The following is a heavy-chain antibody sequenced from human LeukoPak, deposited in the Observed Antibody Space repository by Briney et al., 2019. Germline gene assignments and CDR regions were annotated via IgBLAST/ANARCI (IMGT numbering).Heavy chain of an antibody. CDR3: ARDAAPYCGGDCYVFDI. Sequence: GGSLRLSCAASGFTFSSYWMHWVRQAPGKGLVWVSRINTDGSSTSCADSVKGRFTISRDNAKNTLYLQMNSLGAEDTAVYYCARDAAPYCGGDCYVFDIWGQGTMVTVSS. J-gene: IGHJ3*02. CDR1: GFTFSSYW. CDR2: INTDGSST. D-gene: IGHD2-21*01. V-gene: IGHV3-74*01.